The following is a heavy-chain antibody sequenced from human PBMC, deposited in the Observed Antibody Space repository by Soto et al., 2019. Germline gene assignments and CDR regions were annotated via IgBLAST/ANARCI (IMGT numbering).Heavy chain of an antibody. CDR1: GYTFTSYG. CDR3: SRECSSSCHDD. V-gene: IGHV1-18*01. J-gene: IGHJ4*01. D-gene: IGHD6-13*01. CDR2: IIANNGNT. Sequence: QVQLVQSGAEVKKPGASVKVSCKASGYTFTSYGISWVRQAHGQGLEGMGWIIANNGNTNYAQNLQGRVTMTTDTSTSTTYNVQMNRMSDDAAALYCSRECSSSCHDDWGQGTLVTVSS.